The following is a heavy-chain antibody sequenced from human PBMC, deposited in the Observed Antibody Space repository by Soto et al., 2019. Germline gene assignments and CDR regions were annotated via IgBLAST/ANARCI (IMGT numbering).Heavy chain of an antibody. J-gene: IGHJ4*02. Sequence: ESGGGVVQPGRSLRLSCAASGFTFSSYAMHWVRQAPGKGLEWVAVISYDGSNKYYADSVKGRFTISRDNSKNTLYLQMNSLRAEDTAVYYCASVSGYSSGWDDYWGQGTLVTVSS. CDR1: GFTFSSYA. V-gene: IGHV3-30-3*01. CDR2: ISYDGSNK. CDR3: ASVSGYSSGWDDY. D-gene: IGHD6-19*01.